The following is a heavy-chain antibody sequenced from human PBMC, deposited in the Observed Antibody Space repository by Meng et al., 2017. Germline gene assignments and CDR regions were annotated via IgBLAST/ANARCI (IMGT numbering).Heavy chain of an antibody. V-gene: IGHV1-8*01. J-gene: IGHJ2*01. CDR3: ARVLPIVAGLNWYFDH. Sequence: ASVPVSCLASGYTFTSYDINWLRQATGQGLEWMGWMNPNSGNTGYAQKFQGRVTMTRNTSISTAYMELSSLRSEDTAVYYCARVLPIVAGLNWYFDHWGRGTLVTVSS. CDR1: GYTFTSYD. CDR2: MNPNSGNT. D-gene: IGHD3-22*01.